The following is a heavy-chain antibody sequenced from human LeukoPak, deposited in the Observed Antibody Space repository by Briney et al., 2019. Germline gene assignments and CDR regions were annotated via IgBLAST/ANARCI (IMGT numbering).Heavy chain of an antibody. V-gene: IGHV4-59*08. CDR1: GFTFSSYG. CDR3: ARHGEGLRRYYYYYGMDV. J-gene: IGHJ6*02. CDR2: IYYSGST. D-gene: IGHD3-16*01. Sequence: LRLSCAASGFTFSSYGLHWVRQPPGKGLEWIGYIYYSGSTNYNPSLKSRVTISVDTSKNQFSLKLSSVTAADTAVYYCARHGEGLRRYYYYYGMDVWGQGTTVTVSS.